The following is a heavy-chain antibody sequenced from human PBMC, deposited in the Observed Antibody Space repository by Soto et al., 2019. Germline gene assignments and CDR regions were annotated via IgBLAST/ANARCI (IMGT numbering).Heavy chain of an antibody. CDR1: GVSLSTTVVG. D-gene: IGHD2-2*01. V-gene: IGHV2-5*02. CDR2: IYWDDDK. CDR3: GHRRRSTSWSPRNIDY. Sequence: QITLKESGPTLVKPTQTLTLTCSLSGVSLSTTVVGVAWLCQHPGKALEGLALIYWDDDKRYSPSLKVRLTLAKDTYTNQVVRTMTNMDPVDTATYSGGHRRRSTSWSPRNIDYWGKGALVTVSS. J-gene: IGHJ4*02.